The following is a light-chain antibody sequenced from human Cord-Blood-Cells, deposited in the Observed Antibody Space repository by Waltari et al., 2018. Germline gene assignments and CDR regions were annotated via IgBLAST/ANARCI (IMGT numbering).Light chain of an antibody. CDR1: RSDVGGYNY. J-gene: IGLJ2*01. CDR2: DVS. CDR3: SSYTSSSVV. Sequence: QSALTQPASVSGSPGQSITISCTGTRSDVGGYNYVSWYQQHPGKAPKLMIYDVSNRPSVVSTRFSGSKSSNTASLTISGLQAEDEADYYCSSYTSSSVVFGGGTKLTVL. V-gene: IGLV2-14*01.